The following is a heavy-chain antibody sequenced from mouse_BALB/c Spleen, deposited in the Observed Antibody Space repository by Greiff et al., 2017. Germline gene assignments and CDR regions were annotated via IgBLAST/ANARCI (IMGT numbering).Heavy chain of an antibody. Sequence: VQLKESGPDLVKPSQSLSLTCTVTGYSITSGYSWHWIRQFPGNKLEWMGYIHYSGSTNYNPSLKSRISITRDTSKNQFFLQLNSVTTEDTATYYCASAYYYGSSQYYYAMDYWGQGTSVTVSS. J-gene: IGHJ4*01. V-gene: IGHV3-1*02. CDR1: GYSITSGYS. CDR2: IHYSGST. D-gene: IGHD1-1*01. CDR3: ASAYYYGSSQYYYAMDY.